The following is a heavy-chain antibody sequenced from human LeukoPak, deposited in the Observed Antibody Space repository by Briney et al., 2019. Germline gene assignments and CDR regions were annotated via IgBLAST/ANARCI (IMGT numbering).Heavy chain of an antibody. CDR2: ISSSSSYT. CDR1: GFTFSSYS. CDR3: ARAVSLEEQWLPGGF. Sequence: PGGSLRLSCAASGFTFSSYSMNWVRQAPGKGLEWVSSISSSSSYTYYADSAKGRFTISRDNAKNSLYLQMNSLRAEDTAVYYCARAVSLEEQWLPGGFWGQGTLVTVSS. D-gene: IGHD6-19*01. J-gene: IGHJ4*02. V-gene: IGHV3-21*01.